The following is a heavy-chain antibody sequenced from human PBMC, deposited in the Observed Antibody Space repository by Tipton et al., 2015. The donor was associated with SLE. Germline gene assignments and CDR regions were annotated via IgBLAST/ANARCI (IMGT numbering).Heavy chain of an antibody. J-gene: IGHJ4*02. CDR1: GGSISSNIW. D-gene: IGHD3-9*01. CDR2: IFHSGTT. V-gene: IGHV4-4*02. CDR3: ARLSPLAGWYYFDY. Sequence: TLSLTCAVSGGSISSNIWWSWVRQPPGKGLEWIGEIFHSGTTNYNPSLKSRVTISVDTSKNQLSLKLSSVTAADTAVYYCARLSPLAGWYYFDYWGQGTLVTVSS.